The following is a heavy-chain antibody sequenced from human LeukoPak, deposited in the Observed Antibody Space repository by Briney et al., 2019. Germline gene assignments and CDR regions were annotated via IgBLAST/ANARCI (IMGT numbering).Heavy chain of an antibody. Sequence: GGSLRLSCEASGLTCSSYGMSWVRQAPGKGLQWVSAITGDGTTTYYADSVKGRFTISRDNSKNMLYLQMSSLRAEDTAVYYCAKMQGYFDYWGQGTPVPVSS. J-gene: IGHJ4*02. V-gene: IGHV3-23*01. CDR2: ITGDGTTT. CDR1: GLTCSSYG. CDR3: AKMQGYFDY.